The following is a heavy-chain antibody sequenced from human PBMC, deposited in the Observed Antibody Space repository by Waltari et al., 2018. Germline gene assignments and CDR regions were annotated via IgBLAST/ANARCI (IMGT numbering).Heavy chain of an antibody. J-gene: IGHJ4*02. D-gene: IGHD6-19*01. Sequence: EVQLVESGGGLVQPGGSLRLSCTVSGFPVSSDWMHWVRQAPGKGLVWVSRINTDGSFTGYADSVEGRFTIFKDYAKNTLYLQMNSLRAEDTAVYYCAAFGVGWQKAYWGQGTLVTVSS. V-gene: IGHV3-74*01. CDR3: AAFGVGWQKAY. CDR2: INTDGSFT. CDR1: GFPVSSDW.